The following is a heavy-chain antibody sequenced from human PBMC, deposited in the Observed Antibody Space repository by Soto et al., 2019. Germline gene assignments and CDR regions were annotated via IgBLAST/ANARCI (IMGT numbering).Heavy chain of an antibody. Sequence: GGSLRLSCAASGFTVSSNYMSWVRQAPGKGLEWVSVIYSGGSTYYADSVKGRFTISRDNSKNTLYLQMDSLRAEDTAVYYCARERRFLEWLPQTERSYYGMDVWGQGTTLTVSS. J-gene: IGHJ6*02. CDR2: IYSGGST. CDR3: ARERRFLEWLPQTERSYYGMDV. D-gene: IGHD3-3*01. CDR1: GFTVSSNY. V-gene: IGHV3-53*01.